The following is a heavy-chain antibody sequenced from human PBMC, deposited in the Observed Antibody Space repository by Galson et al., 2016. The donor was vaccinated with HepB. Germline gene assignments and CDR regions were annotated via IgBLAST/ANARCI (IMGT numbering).Heavy chain of an antibody. V-gene: IGHV4-31*03. Sequence: TLSLTCTVSGGSISSGGYYWSWIRQHPGKGLEWIGYIYYSGATYNNPSLKSRVSISVDTSNNQFSLRLSSVTAADTAGYYWARSERGIFDYWGQGTLVTVSS. CDR3: ARSERGIFDY. D-gene: IGHD7-27*01. CDR2: IYYSGAT. J-gene: IGHJ4*02. CDR1: GGSISSGGYY.